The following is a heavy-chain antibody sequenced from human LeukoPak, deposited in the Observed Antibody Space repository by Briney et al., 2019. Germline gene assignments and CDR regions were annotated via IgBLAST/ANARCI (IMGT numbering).Heavy chain of an antibody. CDR3: ARCFDWFDP. CDR2: INHSGST. J-gene: IGHJ5*02. V-gene: IGHV4-34*01. D-gene: IGHD3-16*01. Sequence: PGGSLRLSCTASGFTFINAWMSWIRQPPGKGLEWIGEINHSGSTNYNPSLKSRVTISVDTSKNQFSLKLSSVTAADTAVYYCARCFDWFDPWGQGTLVTVSS. CDR1: GFTFINAW.